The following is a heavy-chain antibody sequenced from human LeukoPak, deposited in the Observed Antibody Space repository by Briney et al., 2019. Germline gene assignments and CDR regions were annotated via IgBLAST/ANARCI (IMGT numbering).Heavy chain of an antibody. CDR3: ARGRWLYYGMDV. J-gene: IGHJ6*02. CDR1: GFTFSSYS. V-gene: IGHV3-21*01. CDR2: ISSSSTYI. D-gene: IGHD5-24*01. Sequence: GGSLRLSCTASGFTFSSYSMNWVRQAPGKGLEWVSSISSSSTYIYYADSVKGRFTISRGDAKSSLYLQMNSLRAEDTAVYYCARGRWLYYGMDVWGQGTTVTVSS.